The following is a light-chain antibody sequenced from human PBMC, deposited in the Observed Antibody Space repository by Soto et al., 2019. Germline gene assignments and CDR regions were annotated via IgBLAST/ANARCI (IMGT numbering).Light chain of an antibody. Sequence: EIVLTNSPGTLSLSRWEIATLSCRASQSVSSNYLAWYQQKPGQAPRLLIYGSSSRATGIPDRFSGHGSGTDFTLTISRLEPEDFAVYYCQQYGGSPITFGQATRLEIK. V-gene: IGKV3-20*01. CDR3: QQYGGSPIT. CDR1: QSVSSNY. CDR2: GSS. J-gene: IGKJ5*01.